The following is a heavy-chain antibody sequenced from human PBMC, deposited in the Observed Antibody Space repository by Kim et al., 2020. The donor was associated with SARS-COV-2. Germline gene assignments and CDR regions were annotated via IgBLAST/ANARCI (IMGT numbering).Heavy chain of an antibody. V-gene: IGHV3-21*01. J-gene: IGHJ4*02. CDR1: GFTFSSYS. CDR3: ARDLGTFGSNSYFDY. Sequence: GGSLRLSCAASGFTFSSYSMNWVRQAPGKGLEWVSSISSSSTYIYYADSLKGRFTISRDNAKNSLYLQMNSLRAEDTAVYYCARDLGTFGSNSYFDYWGQGTLVTVSS. D-gene: IGHD4-4*01. CDR2: ISSSSTYI.